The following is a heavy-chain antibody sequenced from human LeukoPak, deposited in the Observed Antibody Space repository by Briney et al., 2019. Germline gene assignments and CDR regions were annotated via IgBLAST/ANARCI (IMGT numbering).Heavy chain of an antibody. J-gene: IGHJ4*02. V-gene: IGHV3-21*06. CDR1: GFTLGDYS. D-gene: IGHD2-21*01. Sequence: PGGSLRLSCSIFGFTLGDYSINWVRQPPGMGLQWVSLIERTTGNTYYTDSVRGRFTISKDDAKNAVYLQMHSLRVEDTALYYCVREDRDPRDFGGQGTQVTVSS. CDR3: VREDRDPRDF. CDR2: IERTTGNT.